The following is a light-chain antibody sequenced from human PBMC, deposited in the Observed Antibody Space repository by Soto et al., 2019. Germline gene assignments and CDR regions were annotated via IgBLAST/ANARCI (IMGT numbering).Light chain of an antibody. CDR2: DAS. V-gene: IGKV1-5*01. CDR3: QQYSDYSQWK. Sequence: DIQMTQSPSTLSASVGDRVTITCRASQSIGNLLAWYQQKSGKAPNLLIYDASSLESGVPSRYSGSGSGTEFSLTSSSLQPDAFATYYCQQYSDYSQWKLGQGNKVEIK. J-gene: IGKJ1*01. CDR1: QSIGNL.